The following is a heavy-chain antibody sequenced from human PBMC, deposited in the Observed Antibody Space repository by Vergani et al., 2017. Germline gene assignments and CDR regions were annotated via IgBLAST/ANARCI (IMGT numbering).Heavy chain of an antibody. D-gene: IGHD3-3*01. J-gene: IGHJ6*02. CDR2: IRFDGSNK. CDR1: GFTFSSYG. CDR3: AKECVGDFWSGYYHGNYGMDV. Sequence: QVQLVESGGGVVQPGGSLRLSCAASGFTFSSYGMHWVRQAPGKGLEGVAVIRFDGSNKYYSDSVKGRFTISRDNSKKPLYLKMNSRRAEDTAVYYCAKECVGDFWSGYYHGNYGMDVWGQGTTVTVSS. V-gene: IGHV3-30*02.